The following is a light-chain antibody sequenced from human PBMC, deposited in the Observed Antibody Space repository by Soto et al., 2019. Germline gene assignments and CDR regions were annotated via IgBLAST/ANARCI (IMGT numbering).Light chain of an antibody. J-gene: IGLJ2*01. CDR3: TSYRGSSTLV. CDR1: SRDVGGYKY. Sequence: QSALTQPASVSGSPGQSITISCTGTSRDVGGYKYVSWYQQHPGKAPKLIIYEVSHRPSGVSNRFSGSKSGNTASLTISGLQAEDEADYYCTSYRGSSTLVFGGGPKVTVL. V-gene: IGLV2-14*01. CDR2: EVS.